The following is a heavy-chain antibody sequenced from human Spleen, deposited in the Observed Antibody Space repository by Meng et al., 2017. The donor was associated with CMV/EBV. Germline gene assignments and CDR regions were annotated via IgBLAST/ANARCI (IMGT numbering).Heavy chain of an antibody. J-gene: IGHJ4*02. Sequence: GSLRLSCAASGFHFSNYAMDWVRLAPGKGLEWVAIVSHDGSNKHYADFVNGRFTISRDNSKNTVYLQMNSLRPEDTAVYYCARGTALGSGYDYWGQGTLVTVSS. CDR2: VSHDGSNK. D-gene: IGHD6-25*01. CDR3: ARGTALGSGYDY. CDR1: GFHFSNYA. V-gene: IGHV3-30*04.